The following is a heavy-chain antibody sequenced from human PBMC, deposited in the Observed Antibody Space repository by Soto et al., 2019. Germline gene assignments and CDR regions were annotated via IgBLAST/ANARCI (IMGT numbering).Heavy chain of an antibody. J-gene: IGHJ5*02. Sequence: EVQLLDSGGGLVQPGGSLRLSCAASGFTFRTYAMSWVRQAPGKGLEWVSTISDSGTTYYANSVKGRFTISRDNSRNTLDLQMNSLRVEDTAVYYGAKGGEGSCSRTSCLYFSDSWGQGTLVTVSS. CDR3: AKGGEGSCSRTSCLYFSDS. CDR2: ISDSGTT. CDR1: GFTFRTYA. V-gene: IGHV3-23*01. D-gene: IGHD2-2*01.